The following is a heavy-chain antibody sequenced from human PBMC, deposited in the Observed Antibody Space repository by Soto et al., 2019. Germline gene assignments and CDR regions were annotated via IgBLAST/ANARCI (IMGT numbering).Heavy chain of an antibody. CDR1: GFTFSSYG. D-gene: IGHD6-25*01. Sequence: PGGSLRLSCAASGFTFSSYGMHWVRQAPGKGLEWVAVISYDGSNKYYADSVKGRFTISRDNSKNTLYLQMNSLRAEDTAVYYCAKGSASTQSGFDYWGQGTLVTVSS. CDR3: AKGSASTQSGFDY. CDR2: ISYDGSNK. V-gene: IGHV3-30*18. J-gene: IGHJ4*02.